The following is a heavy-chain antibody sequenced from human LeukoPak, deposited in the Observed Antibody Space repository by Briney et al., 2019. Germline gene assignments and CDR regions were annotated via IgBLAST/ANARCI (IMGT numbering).Heavy chain of an antibody. Sequence: ASVKVSCKASAYTFTGYNMPWLRQAAGQGLEWMGWMNPNSGGTLYSPKFKGRVTMTRDTSISTAFMELSRLRFDDTAIYYCVRDVHNYNDNYWGQGTLVTVSS. D-gene: IGHD1-1*01. CDR1: AYTFTGYN. J-gene: IGHJ4*02. V-gene: IGHV1-2*02. CDR2: MNPNSGGT. CDR3: VRDVHNYNDNY.